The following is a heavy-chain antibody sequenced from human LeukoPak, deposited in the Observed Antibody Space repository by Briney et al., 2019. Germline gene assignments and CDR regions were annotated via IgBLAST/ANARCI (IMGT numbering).Heavy chain of an antibody. CDR2: IRYDGSNK. J-gene: IGHJ4*02. D-gene: IGHD6-19*01. V-gene: IGHV3-30*02. CDR3: ALRRGYSGWYRFDY. Sequence: GGSLRLSCAASGFTFSSYGMHWVRQAPGEGLEWVAFIRYDGSNKYYADSVKGRFTISRDNSKNTLYLQMNSLRAEDTAVHYCALRRGYSGWYRFDYWGQGTLVTVSS. CDR1: GFTFSSYG.